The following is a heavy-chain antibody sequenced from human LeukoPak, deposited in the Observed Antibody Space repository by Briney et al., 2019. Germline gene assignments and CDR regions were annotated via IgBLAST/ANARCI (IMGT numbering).Heavy chain of an antibody. Sequence: GGSLRLSCAASGFTFSSYWMSWVRQAPGKGLEWVANIKQDGSEKYYVDSVKGRFTISRDNAKNSLYLQMNSLRAEDTAVYYCARSGSQDCSGTSCSDFDYWGQGTLVTVSS. CDR1: GFTFSSYW. CDR2: IKQDGSEK. V-gene: IGHV3-7*01. D-gene: IGHD2-2*01. CDR3: ARSGSQDCSGTSCSDFDY. J-gene: IGHJ4*02.